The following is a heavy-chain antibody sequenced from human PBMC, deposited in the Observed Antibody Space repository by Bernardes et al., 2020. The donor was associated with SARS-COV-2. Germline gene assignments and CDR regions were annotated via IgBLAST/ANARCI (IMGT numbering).Heavy chain of an antibody. Sequence: RILSLTRAIPWDSDSSNSAVWHLLRQSPSRGLEWPGRTSYRSKWNYDYAVSVKSRITISPDTSKNQFSLELTSVTPEDTAVYYCARGANYAMGVWGQGTTVTVSS. CDR1: WDSDSSNSAV. CDR3: ARGANYAMGV. CDR2: TSYRSKWNY. J-gene: IGHJ6*02. V-gene: IGHV6-1*01.